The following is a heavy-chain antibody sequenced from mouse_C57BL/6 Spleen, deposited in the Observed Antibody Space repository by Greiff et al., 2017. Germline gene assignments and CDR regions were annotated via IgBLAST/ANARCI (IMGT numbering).Heavy chain of an antibody. CDR1: GFTFSSYT. CDR3: SRPGPNYYGSSYGFAY. J-gene: IGHJ3*01. D-gene: IGHD1-1*01. Sequence: EVKLVESGGGLVKPGGSLKLSCAASGFTFSSYTMSWVRQTPEKRLEWVATISGGGGNTYYPDSVKGRFTISRDNAKNTLYLQMSSLRSEDTALYYCSRPGPNYYGSSYGFAYWGQGTLVTVSA. CDR2: ISGGGGNT. V-gene: IGHV5-9*01.